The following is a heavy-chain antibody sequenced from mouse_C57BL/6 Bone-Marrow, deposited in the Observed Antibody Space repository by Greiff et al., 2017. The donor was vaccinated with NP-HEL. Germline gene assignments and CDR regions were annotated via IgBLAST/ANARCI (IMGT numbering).Heavy chain of an antibody. CDR1: GFTFSDYG. D-gene: IGHD1-1*01. J-gene: IGHJ4*01. V-gene: IGHV5-15*01. Sequence: EVHLVESGGGLVQPGGSLKLSCAASGFTFSDYGMAWVRQAPRKGPEWVAFISNLAYSIYYADTVTGRFTISRANAKNTLYLEMSSLRSEDTAMYYCATYYGSSFRGYAMDYWGQGTSVTVSS. CDR3: ATYYGSSFRGYAMDY. CDR2: ISNLAYSI.